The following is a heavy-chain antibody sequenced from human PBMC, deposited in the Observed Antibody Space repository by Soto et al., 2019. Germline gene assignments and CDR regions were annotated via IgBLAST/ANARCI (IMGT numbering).Heavy chain of an antibody. J-gene: IGHJ3*02. Sequence: GGSLRLSCAASGFTFSSYAMSWVRQAPGKGLEWVSAISGSGGSTYYADSVKGRFTISRDNSKNTLYLQMNSLRAEDTAVYYCAKGGEIDYGDYGQFDAFEIWGQGTMVTVSS. V-gene: IGHV3-23*01. D-gene: IGHD4-17*01. CDR3: AKGGEIDYGDYGQFDAFEI. CDR1: GFTFSSYA. CDR2: ISGSGGST.